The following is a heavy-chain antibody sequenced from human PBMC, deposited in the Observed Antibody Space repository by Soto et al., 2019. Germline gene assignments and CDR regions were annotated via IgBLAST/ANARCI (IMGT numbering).Heavy chain of an antibody. J-gene: IGHJ1*01. CDR2: IIPIFGTA. CDR3: ARDRYDSSGYYASDYFQH. CDR1: GGTFSSYA. Sequence: GASVKVSCKASGGTFSSYAISWVRQAPGQGLEWMGGIIPIFGTANYAQKFQGRVTITADESTSTACMELSSLRSEDTAVYYCARDRYDSSGYYASDYFQHWGQGTLVTVSS. D-gene: IGHD3-22*01. V-gene: IGHV1-69*13.